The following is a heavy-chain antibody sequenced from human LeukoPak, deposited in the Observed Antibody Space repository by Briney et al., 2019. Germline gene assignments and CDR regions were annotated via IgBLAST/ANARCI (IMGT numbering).Heavy chain of an antibody. CDR1: GYSISSGYY. V-gene: IGHV4-38-2*02. Sequence: PSETLSLTCTVSGYSISSGYYWGWIRQPPGKGLEWIGNIYHSGSTYYNPSLKSRVTISVDTSKNQFSLKLSSVTAADTAVYYCARRYNRPVRGVMGFDPWGQGTLVTVSS. CDR2: IYHSGST. CDR3: ARRYNRPVRGVMGFDP. J-gene: IGHJ5*02. D-gene: IGHD3-10*01.